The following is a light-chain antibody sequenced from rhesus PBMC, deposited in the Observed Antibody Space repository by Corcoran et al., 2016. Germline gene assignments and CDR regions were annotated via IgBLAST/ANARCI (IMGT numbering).Light chain of an antibody. CDR3: QHYYNTPWT. J-gene: IGKJ1*01. CDR1: ETVNDY. V-gene: IGKV1-74*01. CDR2: KAA. Sequence: DIQMTQSPSSLSASVGDRVTITCRASETVNDYLHWYQQKPGKAPQVLIYKAATLQSGVQSRFSVSGSGKDVTLTITSLQPEDFATYYCQHYYNTPWTFGQGTKVGIK.